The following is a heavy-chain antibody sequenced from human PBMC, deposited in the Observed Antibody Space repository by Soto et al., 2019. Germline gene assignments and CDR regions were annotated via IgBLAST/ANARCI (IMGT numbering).Heavy chain of an antibody. D-gene: IGHD6-6*01. CDR2: INHRGNT. CDR1: GGSFSGYY. J-gene: IGHJ1*01. V-gene: IGHV4-34*01. CDR3: ARGLPTRPEHFLH. Sequence: SETLSLTCAVYGGSFSGYYWSWIRQPPGKGLEWIGEINHRGNTNYNASLKSRVTISIDTSKKQFSLRLTSVTAADTALYYCARGLPTRPEHFLHWGQGSLVTVSS.